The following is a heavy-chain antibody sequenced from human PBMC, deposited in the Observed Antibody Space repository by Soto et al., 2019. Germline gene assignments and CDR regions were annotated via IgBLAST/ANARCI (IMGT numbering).Heavy chain of an antibody. V-gene: IGHV1-46*03. CDR2: INPSGGST. CDR1: GYTFTSYY. J-gene: IGHJ3*02. CDR3: ACSSPGSRTLMYI. Sequence: ASVKVSCKASGYTFTSYYMHWVRQAPGQGLEWMGIINPSGGSTSYAQKFQGRVTMTRDTSTSTVYMELSSLRSEDTAVYYCACSSPGSRTLMYIWGQGTMVPVS. D-gene: IGHD6-13*01.